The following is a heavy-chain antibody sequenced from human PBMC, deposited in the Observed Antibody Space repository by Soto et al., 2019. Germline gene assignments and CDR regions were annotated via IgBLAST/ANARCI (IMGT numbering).Heavy chain of an antibody. CDR3: AKHYYYDSSGSFYSYFDF. Sequence: GGSLRLSCAASGFTFSSYSMNWVRQAPGKGLEWVSGVSSSGSSTHYADSVKGRFTISRDNSKNTLYLQMNSLRAEDTAVYYCAKHYYYDSSGSFYSYFDFWGLGTLVTVSS. V-gene: IGHV3-23*01. CDR2: VSSSGSST. D-gene: IGHD3-22*01. J-gene: IGHJ4*02. CDR1: GFTFSSYS.